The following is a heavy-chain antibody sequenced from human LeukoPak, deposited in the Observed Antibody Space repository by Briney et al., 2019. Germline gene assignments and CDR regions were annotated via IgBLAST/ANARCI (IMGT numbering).Heavy chain of an antibody. V-gene: IGHV3-23*01. CDR2: IRGSGTST. CDR1: GFSFSSYS. CDR3: AKCGGGDCYPGGAFDV. Sequence: GGSLRLSCAASGFSFSSYSMNWVRQAPGKGLEWVSAIRGSGTSTYYVDSVKGRFTISRDNSKNTLYLQMNSLRAEVTAVYYCAKCGGGDCYPGGAFDVWGQGTMVTVSS. J-gene: IGHJ3*01. D-gene: IGHD2-21*02.